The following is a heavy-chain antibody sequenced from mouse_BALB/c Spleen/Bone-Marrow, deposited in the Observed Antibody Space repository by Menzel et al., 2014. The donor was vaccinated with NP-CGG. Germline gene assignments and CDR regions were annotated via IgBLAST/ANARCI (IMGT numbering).Heavy chain of an antibody. CDR3: TRDLYDGYYYYAMDY. D-gene: IGHD2-3*01. CDR2: ISSGGSYT. CDR1: GFTFXSYT. J-gene: IGHJ4*01. Sequence: EVNVVDSGGGLVKPGGSLKLSCAASGFTFXSYTMSWVRQTPEKRLEWVATISSGGSYTYYPDSVKGRFTISRDNAKNTLYLQMSSLKSEDTAMYYCTRDLYDGYYYYAMDYWGQGTSVTVSS. V-gene: IGHV5-6-4*01.